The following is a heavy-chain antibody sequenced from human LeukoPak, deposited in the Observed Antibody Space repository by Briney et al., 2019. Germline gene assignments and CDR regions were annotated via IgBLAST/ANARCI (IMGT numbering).Heavy chain of an antibody. CDR1: GGSISSYY. J-gene: IGHJ4*02. CDR2: IYYSGST. Sequence: SETLSLTCSVSGGSISSYYWNWIRQPPGKGLEWIGYIYYSGSTNYNPSLKSRVTISVDTSKNQFSLKLSSVTAADTAVYYCARAYSSSWYFQYFDYWGQGTLVTVSS. CDR3: ARAYSSSWYFQYFDY. D-gene: IGHD6-13*01. V-gene: IGHV4-59*01.